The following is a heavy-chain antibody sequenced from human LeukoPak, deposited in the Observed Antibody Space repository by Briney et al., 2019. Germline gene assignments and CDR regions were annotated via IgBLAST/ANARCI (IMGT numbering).Heavy chain of an antibody. CDR3: ATDLLGYCSSTSCYTY. Sequence: ASVKVSRKVSGYTLTELSMHWVRQAPGKGLEWMGGFDPEDGETIYAQKFQGRVTMTEDTSTDTAYMELSSLRSEDTAVYYCATDLLGYCSSTSCYTYWGQGTLVTVSS. CDR1: GYTLTELS. D-gene: IGHD2-2*02. J-gene: IGHJ4*02. V-gene: IGHV1-24*01. CDR2: FDPEDGET.